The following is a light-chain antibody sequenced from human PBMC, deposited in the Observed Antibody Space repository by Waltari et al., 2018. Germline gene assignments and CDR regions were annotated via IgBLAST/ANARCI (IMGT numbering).Light chain of an antibody. Sequence: DIQMTQSPPSLSASVGDRVTITCRARQTISKYLNWYQQKPGTAPKRLIQAASRLQSGVPSRFSVSGSETEFTLTINSLQLEDFAIYYCQQTYTTPTWTFGQGTRVEIK. CDR2: AAS. CDR3: QQTYTTPTWT. CDR1: QTISKY. J-gene: IGKJ1*01. V-gene: IGKV1-39*01.